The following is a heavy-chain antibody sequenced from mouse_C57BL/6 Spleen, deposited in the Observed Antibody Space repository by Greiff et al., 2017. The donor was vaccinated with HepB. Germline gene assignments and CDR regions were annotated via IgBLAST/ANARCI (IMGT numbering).Heavy chain of an antibody. V-gene: IGHV6-3*01. CDR1: GFTFSNYW. CDR2: IRLKSDNYAT. CDR3: TVIYYGYPYYYAMDY. Sequence: EVKLVESGGGLVQPGGSMKLSCVASGFTFSNYWMNWVRQSPEKGLEWVAQIRLKSDNYATHYAESVKGRFTISRDDSKSSVYLQMNNLRAEDTGIYYCTVIYYGYPYYYAMDYWGQGTSVTVSS. D-gene: IGHD2-2*01. J-gene: IGHJ4*01.